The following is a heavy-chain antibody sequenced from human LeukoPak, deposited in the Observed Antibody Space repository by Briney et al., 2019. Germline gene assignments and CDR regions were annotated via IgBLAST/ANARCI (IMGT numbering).Heavy chain of an antibody. CDR1: GGSFSGYY. CDR2: INHSGST. Sequence: SETLSLTCAVSGGSFSGYYWSCILHPPAKGLEWIGEINHSGSTNYNPSLKSRVTISVDTSKNQFSLKLSSVTAADTAVYYCARGSRPYFDYWGQGTLVTVSS. CDR3: ARGSRPYFDY. D-gene: IGHD6-6*01. V-gene: IGHV4-34*01. J-gene: IGHJ4*02.